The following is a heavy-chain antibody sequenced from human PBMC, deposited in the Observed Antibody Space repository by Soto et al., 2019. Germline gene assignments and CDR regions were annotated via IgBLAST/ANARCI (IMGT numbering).Heavy chain of an antibody. Sequence: GESLKISCNGSRYSFTSYWIGWVLHMPGKTLESMGIIYPGDSDTRYSPSFQGQVTISADKAIRTAYLQWSSLKASDIAMYYCARHGYYYDSSGYDWAHDAFDIWGQGTMVTVSS. CDR2: IYPGDSDT. CDR3: ARHGYYYDSSGYDWAHDAFDI. CDR1: RYSFTSYW. D-gene: IGHD3-22*01. J-gene: IGHJ3*02. V-gene: IGHV5-51*01.